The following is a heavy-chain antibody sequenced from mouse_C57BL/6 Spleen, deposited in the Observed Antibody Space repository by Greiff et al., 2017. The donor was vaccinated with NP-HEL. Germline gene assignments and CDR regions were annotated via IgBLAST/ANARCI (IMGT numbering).Heavy chain of an antibody. CDR1: GFSFTSYG. D-gene: IGHD1-1*02. J-gene: IGHJ3*01. Sequence: QVQLKESGPGLVAPSQSLSITCTVSGFSFTSYGVDWVRQPPGKGLEWLGAIWGGGSTSYNSALMSRLNISKDNSTGQVCLKMNSLQTDDTAIYYCAKHEHYAWFAYWGQGTLVTVSA. CDR3: AKHEHYAWFAY. CDR2: IWGGGST. V-gene: IGHV2-9*01.